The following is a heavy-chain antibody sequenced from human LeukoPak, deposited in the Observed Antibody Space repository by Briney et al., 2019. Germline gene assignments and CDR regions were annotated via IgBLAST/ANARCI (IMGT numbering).Heavy chain of an antibody. V-gene: IGHV3-30*04. J-gene: IGHJ4*02. CDR2: ISYDGSNK. CDR1: GFTFSSYA. CDR3: ARDEIITIFWSGVLDY. Sequence: PGGSLRLSCAASGFTFSSYAMHWVRQAPGKGLEWVAVISYDGSNKYYADSVKGRFTISRDNSKNTLYLQMNSLRAEDTAVYYCARDEIITIFWSGVLDYWGQGTLVTVSS. D-gene: IGHD3-9*01.